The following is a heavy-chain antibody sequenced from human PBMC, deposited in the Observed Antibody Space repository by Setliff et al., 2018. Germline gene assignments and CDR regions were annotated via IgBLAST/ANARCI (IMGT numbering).Heavy chain of an antibody. D-gene: IGHD3-10*01. CDR2: INQDGSGK. Sequence: GGSLRLSCAASGFTFSSFWMAWVRQSPGRGLEWVANINQDGSGKFYVDSVKGRFTIFRDNAKNSLSLQMNDLRAEDTSVYYCARVRNYYGSGSYLSAFDYWGQGALVTVSS. V-gene: IGHV3-7*01. CDR1: GFTFSSFW. J-gene: IGHJ4*02. CDR3: ARVRNYYGSGSYLSAFDY.